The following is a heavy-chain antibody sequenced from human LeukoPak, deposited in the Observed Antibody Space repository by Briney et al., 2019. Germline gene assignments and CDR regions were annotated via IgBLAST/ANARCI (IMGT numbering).Heavy chain of an antibody. J-gene: IGHJ5*02. V-gene: IGHV3-74*01. D-gene: IGHD3-3*01. CDR2: INSDGSST. Sequence: PGGSLRLSCAASGFTFSSYWMHWVRQAPGKGLVWVSRINSDGSSTSYADSVKGRFTISRDNAKKLVYLQMNSLRAEDTAVYYCARDAYDDASESWGQGTLVTVSS. CDR3: ARDAYDDASES. CDR1: GFTFSSYW.